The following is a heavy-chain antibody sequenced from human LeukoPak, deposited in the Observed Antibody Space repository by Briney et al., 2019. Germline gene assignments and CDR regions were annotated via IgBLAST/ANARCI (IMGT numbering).Heavy chain of an antibody. V-gene: IGHV3-30*04. CDR3: ARVSNGYSSSWYGSFHYYYYMDV. J-gene: IGHJ6*03. Sequence: GGSLRLSCAASGFTFSSYAMHWVRQAPGKGLEWVAVISYDGSNKYYADSVKGRFTISRDNSKNTLYLQMNSLRAEDTAVYYCARVSNGYSSSWYGSFHYYYYMDVWGKGTTVTISS. CDR2: ISYDGSNK. D-gene: IGHD6-13*01. CDR1: GFTFSSYA.